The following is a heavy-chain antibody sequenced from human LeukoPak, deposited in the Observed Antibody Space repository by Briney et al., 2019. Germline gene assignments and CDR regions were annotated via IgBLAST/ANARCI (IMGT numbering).Heavy chain of an antibody. CDR3: ARWMVLRQGWWNWFDP. J-gene: IGHJ5*02. D-gene: IGHD6-19*01. CDR1: GFALTSYA. V-gene: IGHV3-23*01. CDR2: ISISGVST. Sequence: PGGSLRLSCAASGFALTSYAMSWVRQAPGQGLEWVSSISISGVSTYYADSVKGRFTISRENCENTLHLQMNSLRVEDTAIYFCARWMVLRQGWWNWFDPWGQGTLVTVS.